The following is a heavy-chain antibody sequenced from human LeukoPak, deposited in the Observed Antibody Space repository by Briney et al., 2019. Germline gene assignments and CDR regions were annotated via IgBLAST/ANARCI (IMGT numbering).Heavy chain of an antibody. V-gene: IGHV4-59*01. Sequence: SSETLSLTCTVYGCTISSYYWSWLRQPPGKGLEWIGYISYSGSTNFNPSLKSRVTISVDTPKNQFSLKLSSVTAADTAVYYCARGGPDVQMATTIDYWGQGTLVTVSS. J-gene: IGHJ4*02. CDR3: ARGGPDVQMATTIDY. CDR1: GCTISSYY. D-gene: IGHD5-24*01. CDR2: ISYSGST.